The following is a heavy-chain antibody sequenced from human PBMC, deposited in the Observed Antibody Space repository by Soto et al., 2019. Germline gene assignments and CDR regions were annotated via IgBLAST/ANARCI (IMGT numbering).Heavy chain of an antibody. D-gene: IGHD5-12*01. CDR2: IYYSGST. J-gene: IGHJ4*02. Sequence: SETLSLTCTVSGGSISSSSYYWGWIRQPPGQGLEWIGSIYYSGSTYYNPSLKSRVTISVDTSKNQFSLKLSSVTAADTAVYYCARAYSGYVYYWGQGTLVTVSS. CDR1: GGSISSSSYY. V-gene: IGHV4-39*01. CDR3: ARAYSGYVYY.